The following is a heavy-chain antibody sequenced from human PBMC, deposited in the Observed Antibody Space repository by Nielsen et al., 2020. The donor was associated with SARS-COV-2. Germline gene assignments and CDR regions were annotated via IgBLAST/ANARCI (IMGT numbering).Heavy chain of an antibody. D-gene: IGHD3-16*01. Sequence: SLKISCAASGFTFDDYAMHWVRQAPGKGLGWVSGISWNSGSIGYADSVKGRFTISRDNAKNSLYLQMNSLRAEDTALYYCAKDSGLWGESPRGPVDYWGQGTLVTVSS. CDR3: AKDSGLWGESPRGPVDY. J-gene: IGHJ4*02. CDR2: ISWNSGSI. CDR1: GFTFDDYA. V-gene: IGHV3-9*01.